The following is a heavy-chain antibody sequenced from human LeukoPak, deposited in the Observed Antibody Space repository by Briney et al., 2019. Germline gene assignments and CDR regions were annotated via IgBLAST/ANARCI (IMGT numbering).Heavy chain of an antibody. V-gene: IGHV1-69*06. Sequence: GASVKVSCKASGGTFNTYTIGWVRQAPGQGLEWMGGIIPTFGTANYAQKFQGRVTISADKFTTTVYMEVSTLRSEDTAVYYCARGSRSGWYYFDYWGQGTLVTVSS. CDR3: ARGSRSGWYYFDY. D-gene: IGHD6-19*01. J-gene: IGHJ4*02. CDR2: IIPTFGTA. CDR1: GGTFNTYT.